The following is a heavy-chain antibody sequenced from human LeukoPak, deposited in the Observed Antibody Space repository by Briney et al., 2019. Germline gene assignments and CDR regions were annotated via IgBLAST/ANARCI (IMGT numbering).Heavy chain of an antibody. J-gene: IGHJ4*02. CDR2: INPNSGGT. CDR1: GYTFTSYG. Sequence: ASVKVSCKASGYTFTSYGISWVRQAPGQGLEWMGWINPNSGGTNYAQKFQGRVTMTRDTSISTAYMELSRLRSDDTAVYYCARGPTYYDFWSGYSWVGYWGQGTLVTVSS. D-gene: IGHD3-3*01. V-gene: IGHV1-2*02. CDR3: ARGPTYYDFWSGYSWVGY.